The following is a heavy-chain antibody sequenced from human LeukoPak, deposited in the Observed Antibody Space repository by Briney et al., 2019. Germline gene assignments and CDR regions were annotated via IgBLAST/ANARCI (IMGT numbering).Heavy chain of an antibody. CDR3: AKTYSMGDNSRWYDS. J-gene: IGHJ5*01. D-gene: IGHD6-13*01. V-gene: IGHV3-30*18. Sequence: GGSLRLSCAASGFTFSNYGMHWVRQAPGKGLEWVALISYDGSNEYYADSVKGRFTISRDNSKNTLYLQMNSLGTEDTAVFYCAKTYSMGDNSRWYDSWGQGTLVTVSS. CDR2: ISYDGSNE. CDR1: GFTFSNYG.